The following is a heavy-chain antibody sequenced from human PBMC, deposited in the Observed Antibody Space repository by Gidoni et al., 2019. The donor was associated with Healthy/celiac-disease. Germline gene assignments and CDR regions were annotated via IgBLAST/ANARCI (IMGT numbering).Heavy chain of an antibody. CDR3: ARVLGGQGAFDI. D-gene: IGHD3-10*01. Sequence: ETLSLTCTVSGGSISSYYWSWIRQPPGKGLEWIGYIYYSGSTNYNPSPKSRVTISVDTSKNQFSLKLSSVTAADTAVYYCARVLGGQGAFDIWGQGTMVTVSS. J-gene: IGHJ3*02. CDR2: IYYSGST. V-gene: IGHV4-59*01. CDR1: GGSISSYY.